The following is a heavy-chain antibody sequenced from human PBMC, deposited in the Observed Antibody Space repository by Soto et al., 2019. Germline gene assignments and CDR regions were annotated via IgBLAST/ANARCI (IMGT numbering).Heavy chain of an antibody. D-gene: IGHD3-22*01. Sequence: SETLSLTCTVSGGSVSSGSYYWSWIRQPPGKGLEWIGYIYYSGSTSYNPSLKSRVTISVDTSKNQFSLKLSSVTAADTAVYYCARTLPRFNYYDSSGYFDYWGQGTLVTVSS. V-gene: IGHV4-61*01. CDR2: IYYSGST. CDR3: ARTLPRFNYYDSSGYFDY. J-gene: IGHJ4*02. CDR1: GGSVSSGSYY.